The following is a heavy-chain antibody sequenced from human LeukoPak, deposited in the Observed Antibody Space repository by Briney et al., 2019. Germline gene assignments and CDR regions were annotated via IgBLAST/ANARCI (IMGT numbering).Heavy chain of an antibody. J-gene: IGHJ6*03. CDR2: INPNSGGT. V-gene: IGHV1-2*02. D-gene: IGHD6-13*01. Sequence: ASVKVPCKASGYTFTGYYMHWVRQAPGQGLEWMGWINPNSGGTNYAQKFQGRVTMTRDTSISTAYMELSRLRSDDTAVYYCAREGGSSSGDYYYYYYMDVWGKGTTVTVSS. CDR1: GYTFTGYY. CDR3: AREGGSSSGDYYYYYYMDV.